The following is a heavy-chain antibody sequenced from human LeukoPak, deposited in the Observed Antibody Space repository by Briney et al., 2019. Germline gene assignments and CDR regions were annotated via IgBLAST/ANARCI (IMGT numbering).Heavy chain of an antibody. CDR1: GFTFSSHW. D-gene: IGHD3-10*01. J-gene: IGHJ4*02. Sequence: PGGSLRLSCAASGFTFSSHWMHWVRQGPGNGLVWVSRINSDGSSTSYADSVKGRFTISRDNAKNTMYLQVNSLRAEDTAVYYCARGSYYFESGSWGQGTLVTVSS. CDR3: ARGSYYFESGS. CDR2: INSDGSST. V-gene: IGHV3-74*01.